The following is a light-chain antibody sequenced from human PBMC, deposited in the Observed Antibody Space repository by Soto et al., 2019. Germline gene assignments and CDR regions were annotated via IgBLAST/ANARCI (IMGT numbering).Light chain of an antibody. V-gene: IGKV1-5*03. CDR2: KAS. CDR3: QQYNSDLWT. J-gene: IGKJ1*01. Sequence: DIQMTQSPSTLSASVGDRVTITCRASQSISSWLAWYQQKAGKAPKLLIYKASSLESGVPSRFSGSGSGTEFTLNISSLQPDDFATYYCQQYNSDLWTFGQGTKVEIK. CDR1: QSISSW.